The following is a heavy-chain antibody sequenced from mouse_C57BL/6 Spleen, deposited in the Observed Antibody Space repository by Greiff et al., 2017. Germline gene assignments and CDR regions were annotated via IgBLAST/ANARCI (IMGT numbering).Heavy chain of an antibody. CDR3: ARVHYCGSRGYNY. V-gene: IGHV1-52*01. CDR1: GYTFTSYW. D-gene: IGHD1-1*01. J-gene: IGHJ2*01. CDR2: IDPSDSET. Sequence: VQLQQPGAELVRPGSSVKLSCKASGYTFTSYWMHWVKQRTVKGLEWIGNIDPSDSETNYNQKFKDKATLTVDKSSSTAYMQLSSLTSEDSAVYDGARVHYCGSRGYNYWGQGTTLTVAS.